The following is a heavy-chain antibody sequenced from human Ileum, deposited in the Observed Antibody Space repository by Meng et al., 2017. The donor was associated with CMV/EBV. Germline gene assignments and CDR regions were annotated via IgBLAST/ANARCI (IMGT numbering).Heavy chain of an antibody. CDR3: ARNDYSHGMDV. J-gene: IGHJ6*02. D-gene: IGHD4-11*01. CDR2: ISPYNGNT. CDR1: GYTFTSYY. V-gene: IGHV1-18*04. Sequence: ASVKVSCKASGYTFTSYYIHWVRQAPGQGLEWMGWISPYNGNTNYAPSFHARVTMTTDTSTFTAYMELKSLTSDDTAVYYCARNDYSHGMDVWGQGTTVTVSS.